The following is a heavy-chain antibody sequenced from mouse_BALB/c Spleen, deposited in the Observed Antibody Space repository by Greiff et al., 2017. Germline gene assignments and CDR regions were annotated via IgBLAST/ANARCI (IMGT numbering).Heavy chain of an antibody. Sequence: LVESGAELVKPGASVKLSCKASGYTFTSYYMYWVKQRPGQGLEWIGEINPSNGGTNFNEKFKSKATLTVDKSSSTAYMQLSSLTSEDSAVYYCTTFYGNYEGYWGQGTSVTVSS. D-gene: IGHD2-1*01. CDR2: INPSNGGT. V-gene: IGHV1S81*02. CDR1: GYTFTSYY. CDR3: TTFYGNYEGY. J-gene: IGHJ4*01.